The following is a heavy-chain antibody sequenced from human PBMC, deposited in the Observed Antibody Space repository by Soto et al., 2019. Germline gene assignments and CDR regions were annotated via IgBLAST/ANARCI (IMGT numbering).Heavy chain of an antibody. CDR3: ARVGAQGYYYYYYGMDV. J-gene: IGHJ6*02. Sequence: QVQLQESGPGLVKPSDTLSLTCTVSGDSIGIYYWSWIRQPPGKGLEWIGYISYSGNPNYNPSLKRLATISVDTSKNQFFLDLGPVTAADTAVYYCARVGAQGYYYYYYGMDVWGQGTTVTVSS. CDR1: GDSIGIYY. V-gene: IGHV4-59*07. D-gene: IGHD3-16*01. CDR2: ISYSGNP.